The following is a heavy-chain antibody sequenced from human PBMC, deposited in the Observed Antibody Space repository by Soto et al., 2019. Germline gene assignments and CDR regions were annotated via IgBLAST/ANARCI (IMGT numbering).Heavy chain of an antibody. Sequence: ASETLSLTCTVSGGSISSYYWSWIRQPPGKGLEWIGYIYYSGSTNYNPSLKSRVTISVDTSKNQFSLKLSSVTAADTAVYYCARLSDYYDSSGYYYVGAFDIWGQGTMVTVS. J-gene: IGHJ3*02. CDR3: ARLSDYYDSSGYYYVGAFDI. CDR2: IYYSGST. V-gene: IGHV4-59*01. CDR1: GGSISSYY. D-gene: IGHD3-22*01.